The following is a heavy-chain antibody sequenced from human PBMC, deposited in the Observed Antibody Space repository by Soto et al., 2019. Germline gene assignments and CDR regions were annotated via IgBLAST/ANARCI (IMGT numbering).Heavy chain of an antibody. V-gene: IGHV2-5*02. Sequence: QITLKESGPTLVKPTQTLTLTCTFSGFSLSTSGVGVGWIRQPPGKALEWLAPIYWDDDMRYSPSLKSTLTTTKDTAKNQVVLTMTNMDPVDTATYFCSNFWYSSFYPSLTYDAFELWGQGTMVTLPS. CDR1: GFSLSTSGVG. D-gene: IGHD6-13*01. CDR2: IYWDDDM. J-gene: IGHJ3*01. CDR3: SNFWYSSFYPSLTYDAFEL.